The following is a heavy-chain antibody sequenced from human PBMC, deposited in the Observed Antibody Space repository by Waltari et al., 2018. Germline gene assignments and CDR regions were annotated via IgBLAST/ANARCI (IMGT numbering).Heavy chain of an antibody. CDR1: GRSFSGYY. CDR3: ARGSSSWWRNFDY. Sequence: QVQLQQWGAGLLKPSETLSLTCAVYGRSFSGYYWSWLRQPPGKGLKWIGGINHSGSTNYNPSLKSRVTISVDTSKNQFSLKLSSVTAADTAVYYCARGSSSWWRNFDYWGQGTLVTVSS. CDR2: INHSGST. V-gene: IGHV4-34*01. J-gene: IGHJ4*02. D-gene: IGHD6-6*01.